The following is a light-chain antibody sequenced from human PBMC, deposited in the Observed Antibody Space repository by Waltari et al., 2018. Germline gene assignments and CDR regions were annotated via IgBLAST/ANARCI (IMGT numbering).Light chain of an antibody. J-gene: IGKJ1*01. Sequence: EIVLTQSPRTASLSPRERVTLSCRASPRVGSSSLAWYQQKPGQAPRLVIYRASRRATGIPDRFSGSGSGTDFSLTISRLEPEDFAVYYGQQHGTLPATFGQGTKVEIK. V-gene: IGKV3-20*01. CDR3: QQHGTLPAT. CDR1: PRVGSSS. CDR2: RAS.